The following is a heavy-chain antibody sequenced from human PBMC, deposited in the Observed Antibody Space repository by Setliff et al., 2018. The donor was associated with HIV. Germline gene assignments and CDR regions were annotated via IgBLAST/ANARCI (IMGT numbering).Heavy chain of an antibody. D-gene: IGHD6-19*01. Sequence: GASVKVSCKASGYSFARYGLSWVRQAPGQGLEWMGWISGFNGNTKYAQSFQDRVAMTTETATSTAYMEMRSPRSDDTAVYFCARVPYRSAWFSGGHDAFDIWGQGTMVTVSS. CDR3: ARVPYRSAWFSGGHDAFDI. V-gene: IGHV1-18*01. CDR1: GYSFARYG. CDR2: ISGFNGNT. J-gene: IGHJ3*02.